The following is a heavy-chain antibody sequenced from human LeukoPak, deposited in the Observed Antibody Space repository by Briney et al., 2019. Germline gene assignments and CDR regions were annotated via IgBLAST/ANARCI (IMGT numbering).Heavy chain of an antibody. CDR2: IYYSGST. J-gene: IGHJ5*02. D-gene: IGHD1-26*01. CDR3: ARHPIVGAYMWFDP. CDR1: GGSISSGGYS. V-gene: IGHV4-30-4*07. Sequence: PSETLSLTCAVSGGSISSGGYSWSWIRQPPGKGLEWIGYIYYSGSTYYNPSLKSRVTISVDTSKNQFSLKLSSVTAADTAVYYCARHPIVGAYMWFDPWGQGTLVTVSS.